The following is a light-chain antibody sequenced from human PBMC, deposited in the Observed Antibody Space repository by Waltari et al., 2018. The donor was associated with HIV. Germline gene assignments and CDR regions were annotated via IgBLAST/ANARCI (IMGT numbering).Light chain of an antibody. Sequence: DILMTQSPSSLSASVGGRATITCRASQNINNYLNWYQQRPGKAPKLLIYAVSRLESGVPSRFSGSGSGTDFTLTISNLQPEDFATYYCQQSYSTPPWTFGQGSRVEI. V-gene: IGKV1-39*01. CDR1: QNINNY. CDR2: AVS. CDR3: QQSYSTPPWT. J-gene: IGKJ1*01.